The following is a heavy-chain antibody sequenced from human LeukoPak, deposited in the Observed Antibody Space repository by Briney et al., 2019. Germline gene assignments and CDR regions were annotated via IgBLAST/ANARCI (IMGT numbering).Heavy chain of an antibody. V-gene: IGHV1-2*04. CDR2: INPNSGGT. CDR3: ARDHCSGGSCYSYYY. CDR1: GYTFTGYY. J-gene: IGHJ4*02. D-gene: IGHD2-15*01. Sequence: ASVKVSCKASGYTFTGYYMHWVRQAPGRGLEWMGWINPNSGGTNYAQKFQGWVTMTRDTSISTAYMELSRLRSDDTAVYYCARDHCSGGSCYSYYYWGQGTLVTVSS.